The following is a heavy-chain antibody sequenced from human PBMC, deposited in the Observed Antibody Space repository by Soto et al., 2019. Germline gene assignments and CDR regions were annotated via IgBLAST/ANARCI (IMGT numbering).Heavy chain of an antibody. Sequence: QVQLVQSGAEVKKPGSSVKVSCKASGGTFSSYAISWVRQAPGQGLEWMGGIIPIFGTANYAQKFQGRVTITADESTSKAYMELSSLRSEDTAVYYCARDLEQRRGYSYGSSDYYGMDVWGQGTTVTVSS. D-gene: IGHD5-18*01. J-gene: IGHJ6*02. CDR3: ARDLEQRRGYSYGSSDYYGMDV. V-gene: IGHV1-69*01. CDR2: IIPIFGTA. CDR1: GGTFSSYA.